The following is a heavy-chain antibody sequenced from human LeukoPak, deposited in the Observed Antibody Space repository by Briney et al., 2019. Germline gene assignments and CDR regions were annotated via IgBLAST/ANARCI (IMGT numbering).Heavy chain of an antibody. D-gene: IGHD3-3*01. CDR3: ARQRSGYLFFQH. Sequence: PSETLSLTCTVSGGSISSSSYYWGWIRQPPGEGLEWIGSIYYSGSTYYNPSLKSRVTISVDTSKNQFSLKLSSVTAADTAVYYCARQRSGYLFFQHWGQGTLVTVSS. J-gene: IGHJ1*01. CDR1: GGSISSSSYY. CDR2: IYYSGST. V-gene: IGHV4-39*01.